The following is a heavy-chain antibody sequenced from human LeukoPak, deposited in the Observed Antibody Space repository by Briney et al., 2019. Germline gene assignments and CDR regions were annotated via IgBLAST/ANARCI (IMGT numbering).Heavy chain of an antibody. D-gene: IGHD6-13*01. Sequence: SETLSLTCTVSGGSISSYYWSWIRQPAGKGLEWIGRIYSTGSTNYNPSLKSRVTMPVDTSKNQFPLRLRSVTAADTAVYYCARQIASAGTAGFDFWGQGALVTVSS. CDR1: GGSISSYY. V-gene: IGHV4-4*07. CDR3: ARQIASAGTAGFDF. CDR2: IYSTGST. J-gene: IGHJ4*02.